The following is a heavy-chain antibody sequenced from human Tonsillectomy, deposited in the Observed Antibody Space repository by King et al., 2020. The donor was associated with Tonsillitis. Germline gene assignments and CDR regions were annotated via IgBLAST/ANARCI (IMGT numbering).Heavy chain of an antibody. CDR1: GFTFSSYW. CDR3: ARGKGGAPDGGDI. Sequence: VQLVESGGGLVQPGGSLRLSCAASGFTFSSYWMHWVRQAPGKGLVWVSRITNEGSSPSYADSVKGRFTISRDSAKNTLYLQMNSLRAEDTATYYCARGKGGAPDGGDIWGQGTRVTVSS. CDR2: ITNEGSSP. D-gene: IGHD2-15*01. V-gene: IGHV3-74*01. J-gene: IGHJ3*02.